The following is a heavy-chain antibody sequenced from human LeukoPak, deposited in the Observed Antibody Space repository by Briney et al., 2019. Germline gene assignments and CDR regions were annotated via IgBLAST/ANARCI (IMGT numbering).Heavy chain of an antibody. V-gene: IGHV3-30*03. CDR2: ISYDGSNE. CDR1: GLPFSSYA. J-gene: IGHJ4*02. CDR3: AREKDRVFDY. Sequence: PGRSLRLSCAASGLPFSSYAMHWVRQAPGKGLEWVALISYDGSNEHYADSVKGRFTISRDNSKNTLYLQVNSLRAEDTAVYYCAREKDRVFDYWGQGTLVTVSS. D-gene: IGHD1-14*01.